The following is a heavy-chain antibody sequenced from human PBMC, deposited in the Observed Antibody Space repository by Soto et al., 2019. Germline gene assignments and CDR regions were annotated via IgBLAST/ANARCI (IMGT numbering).Heavy chain of an antibody. CDR2: INTYNGNR. CDR3: ARDRLRGYDSSGFYS. CDR1: GYSFSSYG. J-gene: IGHJ4*02. Sequence: ASVKVSCKASGYSFSSYGIHWVRQAPGQGLEWVGWINTYNGNRNFAQKFEDRVTMTTATSTNTVFLELRSLKSDDTAIYYCARDRLRGYDSSGFYSWGQGTMVTVSS. D-gene: IGHD3-22*01. V-gene: IGHV1-18*01.